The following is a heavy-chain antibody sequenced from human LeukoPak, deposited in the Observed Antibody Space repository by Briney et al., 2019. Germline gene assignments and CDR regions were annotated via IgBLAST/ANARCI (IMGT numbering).Heavy chain of an antibody. CDR1: GFTFSSYS. CDR2: ISSSSSTI. V-gene: IGHV3-48*01. Sequence: GGSLRLSCAASGFTFSSYSMNWARQGPGRGLEWVSYISSSSSTIYYADSVKGRFTISRDNAKNSLYLQMNSLRAEDTAVYYCARDIGRALDYWGQGTLVTVSS. CDR3: ARDIGRALDY. D-gene: IGHD1-26*01. J-gene: IGHJ4*02.